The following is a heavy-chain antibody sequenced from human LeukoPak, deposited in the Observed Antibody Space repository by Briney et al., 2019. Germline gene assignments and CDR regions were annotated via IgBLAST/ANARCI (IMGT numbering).Heavy chain of an antibody. D-gene: IGHD3-9*01. CDR3: AASTYYDILTRGWQRYYYYMDV. CDR2: INPNSGGT. J-gene: IGHJ6*03. Sequence: ASVKVSCKASGYTFTGYHMHWVRQAPGQGLEWMGWINPNSGGTNYAQKFQGRVTMTRDTSISTAYMELSRLRSDDTAVYYCAASTYYDILTRGWQRYYYYMDVWGKGTTVTVSS. V-gene: IGHV1-2*02. CDR1: GYTFTGYH.